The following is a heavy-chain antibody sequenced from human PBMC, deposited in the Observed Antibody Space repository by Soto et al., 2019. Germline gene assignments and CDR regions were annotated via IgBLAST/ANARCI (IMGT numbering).Heavy chain of an antibody. V-gene: IGHV3-11*01. J-gene: IGHJ4*02. D-gene: IGHD2-15*01. CDR2: ISSSGSTI. CDR1: GFTFSDYY. Sequence: GGSLRLSCAASGFTFSDYYMSWIRQAPGKGLEWVSYISSSGSTIYYADSVKGRFTISRDNAKNSLYLQMNTLRAEDTAVYYCAGARYCSGGSCYLGFDYWGQGTLVTVS. CDR3: AGARYCSGGSCYLGFDY.